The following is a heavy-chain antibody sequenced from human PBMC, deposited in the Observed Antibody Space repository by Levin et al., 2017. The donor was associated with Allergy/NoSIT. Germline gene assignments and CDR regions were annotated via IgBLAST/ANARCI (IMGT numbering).Heavy chain of an antibody. J-gene: IGHJ6*02. V-gene: IGHV4-34*01. CDR1: GGSFSGYY. D-gene: IGHD3-3*01. Sequence: NASETLSLTCAVYGGSFSGYYWSWIRQPPGKGLEWIGEINHSGSTNYNPSLKSRVTISVDTSKNQFSLKLSSVTAADTAVYYCARGRYYDFWSGYYRIGMDVWGQGTTVTVSS. CDR3: ARGRYYDFWSGYYRIGMDV. CDR2: INHSGST.